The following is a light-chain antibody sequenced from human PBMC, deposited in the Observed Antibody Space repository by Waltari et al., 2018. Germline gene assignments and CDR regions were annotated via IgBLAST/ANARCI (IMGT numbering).Light chain of an antibody. CDR3: QQYNTYPLT. CDR1: QNINSW. V-gene: IGKV1-5*03. J-gene: IGKJ1*01. Sequence: DIQITQSPSTLSASVGYRVTIACRASQNINSWLAWYQQKPGKAPKFLIYKASSLESGVPSRFSGSGSGTEFTLTISSLQPDEFGTYYCQQYNTYPLTFGQGTKVEIK. CDR2: KAS.